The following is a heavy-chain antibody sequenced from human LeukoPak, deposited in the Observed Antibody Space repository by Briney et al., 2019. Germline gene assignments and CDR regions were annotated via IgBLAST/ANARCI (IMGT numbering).Heavy chain of an antibody. CDR3: ARSQAFAVVISYYMDV. CDR1: GYTFSSYG. Sequence: ASVKVSCEASGYTFSSYGIVWVRQAPGQGLEWMGWISAYNGNTNYAQKLQGRVTMTTDTSTSTAYTELRSLRSDDTAVYYCARSQAFAVVISYYMDVWGKGTTVTVSS. D-gene: IGHD3-3*01. J-gene: IGHJ6*03. V-gene: IGHV1-18*01. CDR2: ISAYNGNT.